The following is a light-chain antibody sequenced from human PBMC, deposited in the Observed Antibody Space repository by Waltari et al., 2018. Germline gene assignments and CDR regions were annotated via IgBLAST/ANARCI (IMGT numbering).Light chain of an antibody. J-gene: IGKJ1*01. CDR2: GAS. V-gene: IGKV3-15*01. CDR3: HQYNNWPPWT. Sequence: ENVMTQSPATLSVSPGERATLSCRASQSVSTNLAWYQQKPGQAPRHLIYGASTRATGIPARFSGSGSGTEFTLTISNVQSEDFAVYYCHQYNNWPPWTFGQGTKVEIK. CDR1: QSVSTN.